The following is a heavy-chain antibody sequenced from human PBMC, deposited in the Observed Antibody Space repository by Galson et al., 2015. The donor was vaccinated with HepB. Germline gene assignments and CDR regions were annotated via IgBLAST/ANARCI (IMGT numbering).Heavy chain of an antibody. CDR2: IYYTGST. CDR3: ARHRGTTDAFDI. D-gene: IGHD1-1*01. Sequence: QVQLQESGPGLVKPSETLSLTCTVSGGSISLNYWSWVRQPPGKGLEWIGYIYYTGSTDYNPSLKSRVTISVETSKNQVSLKLSSVTAADTAVYYCARHRGTTDAFDIWGQGTMVTVSS. J-gene: IGHJ3*02. V-gene: IGHV4-59*08. CDR1: GGSISLNY.